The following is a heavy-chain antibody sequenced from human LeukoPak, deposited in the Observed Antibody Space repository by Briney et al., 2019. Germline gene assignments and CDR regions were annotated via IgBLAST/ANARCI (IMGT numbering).Heavy chain of an antibody. CDR1: GFTFSSYA. J-gene: IGHJ6*02. D-gene: IGHD3-10*01. CDR3: ARVGQYRFGFYYGMDV. V-gene: IGHV3-64*01. CDR2: ISSNGGST. Sequence: GGSLRLSCAASGFTFSSYAMHWVRQAPGKGLEYVSAISSNGGSTYYANSVKGRFTISRGNSKNTLYLQMGSLRAEDMAVYYCARVGQYRFGFYYGMDVWGQGTTVTVSS.